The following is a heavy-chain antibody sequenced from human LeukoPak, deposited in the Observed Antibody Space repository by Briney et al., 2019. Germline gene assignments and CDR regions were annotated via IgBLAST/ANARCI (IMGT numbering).Heavy chain of an antibody. J-gene: IGHJ1*01. CDR3: ACRDLTSTWSLP. CDR1: GYSFINYW. Sequence: GESLKISCQGFGYSFINYWIGWVRQVPGKGIERMGVIYPGDSRVRYNPSFQCQVTLSVDNSINTAYLYWVSLRASDTAMYYCACRDLTSTWSLPWGQGTLVTVSS. CDR2: IYPGDSRV. V-gene: IGHV5-51*01. D-gene: IGHD6-13*01.